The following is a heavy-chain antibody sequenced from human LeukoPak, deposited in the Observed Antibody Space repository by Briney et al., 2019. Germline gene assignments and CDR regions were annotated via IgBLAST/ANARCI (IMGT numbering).Heavy chain of an antibody. CDR3: ARVSQYYYDSSGYYSPQTNYFDY. CDR2: IYYSRST. V-gene: IGHV4-30-4*01. Sequence: SETLSLTCTVSGGSISSGDYYWSWIRQPPGKGLEWIGYIYYSRSTYYNPSLKSRVTISVDTSKNQFSLKLSSVTAADTAVYYCARVSQYYYDSSGYYSPQTNYFDYWGQGTLVTVSS. J-gene: IGHJ4*02. D-gene: IGHD3-22*01. CDR1: GGSISSGDYY.